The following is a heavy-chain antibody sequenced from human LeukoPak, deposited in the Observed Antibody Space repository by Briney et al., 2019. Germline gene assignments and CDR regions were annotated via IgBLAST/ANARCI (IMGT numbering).Heavy chain of an antibody. CDR1: GGSISSGDYY. J-gene: IGHJ5*02. D-gene: IGHD4-11*01. V-gene: IGHV4-30-4*08. Sequence: SQTLSLTCTVSGGSISSGDYYWSWIRQPPGKGLEWIEYIYYSGTTYYNPSLKSRVTISVDTSKDQFSLKLSSVTTADTAVYYCARAPLTTEGANWFDPWGQGTLVTVSS. CDR3: ARAPLTTEGANWFDP. CDR2: IYYSGTT.